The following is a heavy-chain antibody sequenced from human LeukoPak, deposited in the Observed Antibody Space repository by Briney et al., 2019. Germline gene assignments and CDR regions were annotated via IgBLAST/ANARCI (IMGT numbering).Heavy chain of an antibody. CDR3: ARATRGSGHFDY. V-gene: IGHV3-21*01. D-gene: IGHD2-15*01. CDR1: GFTFSSYS. J-gene: IGHJ4*02. Sequence: PGGSLRLSCAASGFTFSSYSMNWVRQAPGKGLEWVSSISSSSYIYYADSVKGRFTISRDNAKNSLYLQMNSLRAEDTAVYYCARATRGSGHFDYWGQGTLVTVSS. CDR2: ISSSSYI.